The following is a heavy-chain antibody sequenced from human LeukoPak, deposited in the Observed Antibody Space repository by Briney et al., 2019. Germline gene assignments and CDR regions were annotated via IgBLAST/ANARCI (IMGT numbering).Heavy chain of an antibody. CDR1: GFTFRIYE. V-gene: IGHV3-48*03. CDR3: ASIRADSSGYYYKYFDF. Sequence: GGSLRLSCVVSGFTFRIYEMNWVRQAPGKVLERVSYISSGGGTIYYADSVKGRFTISRDNAKNSLYLQMNSLRAEDTAVYYCASIRADSSGYYYKYFDFWGQGTLVTVSS. J-gene: IGHJ4*02. D-gene: IGHD3-22*01. CDR2: ISSGGGTI.